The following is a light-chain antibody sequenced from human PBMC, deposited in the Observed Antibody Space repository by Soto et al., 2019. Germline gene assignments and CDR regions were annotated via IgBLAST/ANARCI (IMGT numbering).Light chain of an antibody. J-gene: IGKJ5*01. CDR1: QYVSNK. CDR3: KQYKEWPPFT. Sequence: EIVXTQSPAXXXXSXVXXXSLXXTASQYVSNKVAWYQQKPGQAPSLLILGASTRATGVPARFSGSGSGTEFTLSISSLQSEDFAVYYCKQYKEWPPFTFGQGTRLEIK. CDR2: GAS. V-gene: IGKV3-15*01.